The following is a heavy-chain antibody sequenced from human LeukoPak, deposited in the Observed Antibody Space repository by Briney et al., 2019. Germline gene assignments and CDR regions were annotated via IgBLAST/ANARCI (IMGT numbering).Heavy chain of an antibody. CDR1: GFTFDDYA. D-gene: IGHD5-18*01. V-gene: IGHV3-9*01. CDR2: ISWNSGSI. Sequence: GGSLRLSCAASGFTFDDYAMHWVRQAPGKGLEWVSGISWNSGSIGYADSVKGRFTISRDNSKNTLYLQMNSPRAEDTAVYYCAKGVDTAMVDFDYRGQGTLVTVSS. CDR3: AKGVDTAMVDFDY. J-gene: IGHJ4*02.